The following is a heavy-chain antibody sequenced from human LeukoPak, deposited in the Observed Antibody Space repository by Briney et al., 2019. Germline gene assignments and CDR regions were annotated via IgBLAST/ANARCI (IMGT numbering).Heavy chain of an antibody. J-gene: IGHJ2*01. D-gene: IGHD3-10*02. CDR3: ARDALGMLGVWYFDL. CDR2: IYNSGST. Sequence: PSETLSPTCNVSLGSISSYSWTWIRQPAGKGLEWIGRIYNSGSTNYDPSLESRVTMSVDTSKKQLSLKLSSVTAADTAVYYCARDALGMLGVWYFDLWGRGTLVTVSS. V-gene: IGHV4-4*07. CDR1: LGSISSYS.